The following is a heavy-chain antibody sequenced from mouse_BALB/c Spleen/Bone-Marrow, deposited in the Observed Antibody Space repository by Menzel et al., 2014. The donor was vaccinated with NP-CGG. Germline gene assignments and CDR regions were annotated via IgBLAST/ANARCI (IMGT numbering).Heavy chain of an antibody. CDR3: ARDLLRLYYYAMDY. CDR1: GFAFSSYD. J-gene: IGHJ4*01. V-gene: IGHV5-9*02. D-gene: IGHD2-2*01. Sequence: LQQSGGGLVKPGGSLKLSCAASGFAFSSYDMSWVRPTPEKRLEWVATISSGGSYTYYPDSVKGRFTISRDNARNTLYLQMSSLRSEDTALYYCARDLLRLYYYAMDYWGQGTSVTVS. CDR2: ISSGGSYT.